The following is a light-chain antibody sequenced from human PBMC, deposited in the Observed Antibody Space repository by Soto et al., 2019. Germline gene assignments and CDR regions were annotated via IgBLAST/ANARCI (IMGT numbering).Light chain of an antibody. CDR3: QQYHNWPPFT. CDR1: QSVSSN. Sequence: EIVMTQSQATLSVSPGERVTLSCRASQSVSSNLAWYQQKPGQAPRLLIYGASTRATGIPARFSGSGSGTEFTLTISSLQSEDFAVYYCQQYHNWPPFTFGQGTKLEIK. CDR2: GAS. J-gene: IGKJ2*01. V-gene: IGKV3-15*01.